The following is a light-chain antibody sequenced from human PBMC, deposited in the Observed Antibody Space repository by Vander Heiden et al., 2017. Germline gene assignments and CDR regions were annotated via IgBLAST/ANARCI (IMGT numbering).Light chain of an antibody. CDR2: GNS. CDR3: QSYDSRLSGYWV. CDR1: SSNIGADYD. J-gene: IGLJ3*02. Sequence: SVLTQPPSVSRAPGQRVTISCTGSSSNIGADYDVHWYQQRPGTAPKLLIYGNSNRPSGVPDRFSGSKSGTSASLAITGLQAEDEADYYCQSYDSRLSGYWVFGGGTKLTVL. V-gene: IGLV1-40*01.